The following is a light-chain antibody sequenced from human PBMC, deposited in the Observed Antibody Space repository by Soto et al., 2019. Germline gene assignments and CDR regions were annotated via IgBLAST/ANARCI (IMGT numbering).Light chain of an antibody. J-gene: IGLJ3*02. Sequence: QSALTQPPSASGTPGQRVTISCSGSSSNIGSNYVYWYQQLPGTAPKLLIYRNNQRPSGVPDRFSGSKSGTSASLAISGLRSEDEADYYCAAWDDSLSGWVFGGVTKLTVL. CDR1: SSNIGSNY. CDR2: RNN. CDR3: AAWDDSLSGWV. V-gene: IGLV1-47*01.